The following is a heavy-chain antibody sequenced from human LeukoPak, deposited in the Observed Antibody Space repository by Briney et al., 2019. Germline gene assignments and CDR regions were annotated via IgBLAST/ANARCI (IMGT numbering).Heavy chain of an antibody. CDR1: GFTFSSHA. J-gene: IGHJ4*02. CDR3: AKEPYSGSQLLYY. CDR2: ISDGGGST. Sequence: PGGSLRLSCAASGFTFSSHAMSWVRQAPGKGLEWVSGISDGGGSTYYADSVKGRFTISRDHSKNTLYLQMNSLRAEDTAIYYCAKEPYSGSQLLYYWGQGTLVTVSS. V-gene: IGHV3-23*01. D-gene: IGHD1-26*01.